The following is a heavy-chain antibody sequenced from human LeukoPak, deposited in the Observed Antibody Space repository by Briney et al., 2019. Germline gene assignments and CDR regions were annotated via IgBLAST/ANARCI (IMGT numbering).Heavy chain of an antibody. CDR1: GFTFSTYG. CDR3: ARAESYDSSASFDY. D-gene: IGHD3-22*01. J-gene: IGHJ4*02. V-gene: IGHV3-74*01. CDR2: INSDGSST. Sequence: GGSLRLSCAASGFTFSTYGMHWVRQAPGKGLVWVSRINSDGSSTSYADSVKGRFTISRDNAKNTLYLQMNSLRAEDTAVYYCARAESYDSSASFDYWGQGTLVTVSS.